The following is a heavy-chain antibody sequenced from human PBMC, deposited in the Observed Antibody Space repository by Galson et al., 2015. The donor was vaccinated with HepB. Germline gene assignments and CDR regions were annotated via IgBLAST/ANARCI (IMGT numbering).Heavy chain of an antibody. Sequence: SVKVSCKASGYTFTSYAMHWVRQAPGQRLEWMGWINAGNGNTKYSQKFQGRVTITRDTSASTAYMELSSLRSEDTAVYYCARDGDSSSWYRYFQHWGQGTLVTVSS. CDR1: GYTFTSYA. CDR3: ARDGDSSSWYRYFQH. CDR2: INAGNGNT. D-gene: IGHD6-13*01. V-gene: IGHV1-3*01. J-gene: IGHJ1*01.